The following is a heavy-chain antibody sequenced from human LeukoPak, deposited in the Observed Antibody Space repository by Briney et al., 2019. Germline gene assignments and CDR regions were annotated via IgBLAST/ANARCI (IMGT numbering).Heavy chain of an antibody. Sequence: KDGESLKISCKGSGYSFTSYWIGWVRQMPGKGLEWMGIIYPGDSDTRYSPSFQGQVTISADKSISTAYLQWSSLKASDTAMYYCARRSGGAARPGYYYYYMDVWGKGTTVTVSS. D-gene: IGHD6-6*01. J-gene: IGHJ6*03. CDR3: ARRSGGAARPGYYYYYMDV. V-gene: IGHV5-51*01. CDR2: IYPGDSDT. CDR1: GYSFTSYW.